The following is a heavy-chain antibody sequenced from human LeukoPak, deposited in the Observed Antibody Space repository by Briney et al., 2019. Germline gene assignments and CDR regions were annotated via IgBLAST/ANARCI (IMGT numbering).Heavy chain of an antibody. J-gene: IGHJ5*02. V-gene: IGHV1-2*02. Sequence: GASVKVSCKASGYTFTSYYMHWVRQAPGQGLEWMGWINPKSGGTSYAQNFQGRVTMTRDTSISIAYMEVTSLIYDDTAVYYCARGLGLYGDSTFDPWGQGTLVTVSS. CDR1: GYTFTSYY. D-gene: IGHD4-17*01. CDR3: ARGLGLYGDSTFDP. CDR2: INPKSGGT.